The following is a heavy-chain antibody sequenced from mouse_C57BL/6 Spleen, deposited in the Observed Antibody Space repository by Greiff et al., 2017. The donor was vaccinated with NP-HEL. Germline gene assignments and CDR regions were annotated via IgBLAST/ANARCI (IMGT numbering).Heavy chain of an antibody. CDR2: MDPNSGGT. Sequence: VQLQQSGAELVKPGASVKLSCKASGYTFTSYWMHWVKQRPGRGLEWIGRMDPNSGGTKYNEKFKSKATLTVDKPSSTAYMQLSSLTSEDSAVYYSARDYYGSSSPFAYWGQGTLVTVAA. D-gene: IGHD1-1*01. J-gene: IGHJ3*01. V-gene: IGHV1-72*01. CDR1: GYTFTSYW. CDR3: ARDYYGSSSPFAY.